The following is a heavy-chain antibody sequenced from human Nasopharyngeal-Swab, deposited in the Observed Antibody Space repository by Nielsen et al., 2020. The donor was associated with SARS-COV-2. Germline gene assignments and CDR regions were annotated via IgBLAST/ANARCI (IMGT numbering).Heavy chain of an antibody. V-gene: IGHV3-21*01. D-gene: IGHD2-15*01. J-gene: IGHJ4*02. CDR2: ISSSSSYI. Sequence: GESLKISCAASGFTFSSYSMNWVRQAPGKGLEWVSSISSSSSYIYYADSVTGRFTISRDNAKNSLYLQMNSLRAEDTAVYYCARDGGFDYWGQGTLVTVSS. CDR3: ARDGGFDY. CDR1: GFTFSSYS.